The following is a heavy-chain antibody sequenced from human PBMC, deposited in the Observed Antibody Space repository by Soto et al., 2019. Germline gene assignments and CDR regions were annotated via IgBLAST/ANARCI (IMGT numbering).Heavy chain of an antibody. J-gene: IGHJ4*02. D-gene: IGHD1-26*01. CDR2: SSSSGSTI. CDR1: GFTFSSYE. V-gene: IGHV3-48*03. Sequence: EVQLVESGGGLVQPGGSLRLSCAASGFTFSSYEMNWVRQAPGKGLEWVSYSSSSGSTIYYADSVKGRFTISRDNAKNSLYLQMNSLRAEDTAVYYCAREWELLWGYFDYWGQGTLVTVSS. CDR3: AREWELLWGYFDY.